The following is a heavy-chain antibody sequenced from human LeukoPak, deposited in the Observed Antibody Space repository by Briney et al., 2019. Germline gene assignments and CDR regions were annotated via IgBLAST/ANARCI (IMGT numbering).Heavy chain of an antibody. J-gene: IGHJ4*02. CDR1: VFTFSTYW. CDR3: ARLRGGDY. D-gene: IGHD3-10*01. CDR2: IKQDGGET. Sequence: GGPLRLSCAASVFTFSTYWITWARQAPGKGLEGVANIKQDGGETYCVDSGKGRFTISRDNAKNSLYLQMNTLRVEDTAWYYCARLRGGDYWGQGTLVTVSS. V-gene: IGHV3-7*01.